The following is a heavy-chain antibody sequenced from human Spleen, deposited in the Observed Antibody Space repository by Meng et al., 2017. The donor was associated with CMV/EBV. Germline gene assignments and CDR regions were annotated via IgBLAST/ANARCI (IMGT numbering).Heavy chain of an antibody. Sequence: GSLRLSCTVSGGSISSSSYYWGWIRQPPGKGLEWIGSIYYSGSTYYNPSLKSRVTISVDTSKNQFSLKLSSVTAADTAVYYCASRYGSSSHYYFDYWGQGTLVTVSS. CDR1: GGSISSSSYY. J-gene: IGHJ4*02. CDR2: IYYSGST. V-gene: IGHV4-39*07. CDR3: ASRYGSSSHYYFDY. D-gene: IGHD6-6*01.